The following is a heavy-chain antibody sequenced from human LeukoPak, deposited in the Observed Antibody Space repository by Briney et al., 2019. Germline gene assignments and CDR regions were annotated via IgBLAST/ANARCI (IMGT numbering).Heavy chain of an antibody. D-gene: IGHD2-21*01. CDR2: ISDDGSYT. CDR3: SSFGISWRSSY. J-gene: IGHJ4*02. V-gene: IGHV3-74*01. CDR1: GFSFSSHW. Sequence: GGSLRLSCAASGFSFSSHWVHWVRQAPGKGLVWVSRISDDGSYTSNVDSVKGRFTISRDNVNNMLYLHMNSLRAEDTAVYYCSSFGISWRSSYWGQGTLVTVSS.